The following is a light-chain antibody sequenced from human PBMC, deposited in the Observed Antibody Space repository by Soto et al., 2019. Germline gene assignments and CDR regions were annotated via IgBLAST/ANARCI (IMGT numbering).Light chain of an antibody. J-gene: IGKJ1*01. CDR1: QGITDY. CDR2: AAS. Sequence: DIQMTQSPSSLSGSVGDRVTITCRASQGITDYLAWYQQRPGKVPKLLIYAASILQSGVPSRFSGSGSGTDCTLTISSLQPEDVETYYCQKYNRAPKTFGQGTKVDIK. V-gene: IGKV1-27*01. CDR3: QKYNRAPKT.